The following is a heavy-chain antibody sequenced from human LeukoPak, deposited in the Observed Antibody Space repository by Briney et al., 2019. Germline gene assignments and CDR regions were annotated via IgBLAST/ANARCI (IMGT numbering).Heavy chain of an antibody. CDR3: ARDLGSSYPYYMDV. CDR1: GYSFTGYY. CDR2: INPNSGGT. V-gene: IGHV1-2*02. D-gene: IGHD3-10*01. Sequence: ASVKVSCKASGYSFTGYYIHWVRQAPGQGLEWMGWINPNSGGTNYAQKFQGRVTMTRDTSISTAYMELSRLRSDDTAVYYCARDLGSSYPYYMDVWGKGTTVTVSS. J-gene: IGHJ6*03.